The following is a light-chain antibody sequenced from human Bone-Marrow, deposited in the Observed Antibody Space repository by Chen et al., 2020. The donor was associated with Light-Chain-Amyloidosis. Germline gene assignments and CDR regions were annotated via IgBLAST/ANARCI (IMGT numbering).Light chain of an antibody. V-gene: IGLV3-25*03. J-gene: IGLJ2*01. CDR1: DLPMKY. Sequence: SYELTQPPSVSVSPGQTARITCYGYDLPMKYADGYQQKPGQAPVLVIHRDTERPSGISERFSGSSSGTTATLTISGVQAEDEADYHCQSADSSGTYEVIFGGGTKLTVL. CDR2: RDT. CDR3: QSADSSGTYEVI.